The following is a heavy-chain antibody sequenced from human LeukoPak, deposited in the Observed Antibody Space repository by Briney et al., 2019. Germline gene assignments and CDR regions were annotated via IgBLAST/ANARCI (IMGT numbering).Heavy chain of an antibody. CDR1: GYTFSSYY. Sequence: SVKVSCKASGYTFSSYYVHWVRQAPGQGLEWMGGIIPIFGTANYAQKFQGRVTITADKSTSTAYMELSSLRSEDTAVYYCARGEPSGYLVDYWGQGTLVTVSS. CDR3: ARGEPSGYLVDY. D-gene: IGHD3-22*01. CDR2: IIPIFGTA. J-gene: IGHJ4*02. V-gene: IGHV1-69*06.